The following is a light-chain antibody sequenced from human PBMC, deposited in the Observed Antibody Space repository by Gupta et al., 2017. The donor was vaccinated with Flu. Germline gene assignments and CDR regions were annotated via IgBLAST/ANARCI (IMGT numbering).Light chain of an antibody. CDR1: QNISTW. CDR2: KAS. CDR3: QHYDTYPWT. V-gene: IGKV1-5*03. Sequence: DIQMTQSPSTLSASVGDRVTIPCRASQNISTWLARYQQKPGKAPSLLIYKASTVESGVPSRFSGSGSGAEFILTISSLQPDDFATYYCQHYDTYPWTFGQGSKVEIK. J-gene: IGKJ1*01.